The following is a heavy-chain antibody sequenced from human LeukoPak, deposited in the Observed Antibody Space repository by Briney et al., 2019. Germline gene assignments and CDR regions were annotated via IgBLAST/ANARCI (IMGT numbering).Heavy chain of an antibody. CDR1: GFTVSSNY. J-gene: IGHJ4*02. Sequence: PGGSLRLSCAVSGFTVSSNYMGWVRQAPGKGLEWVSVIYSGGNTYYADSVKGRFTISRDNSKNTLYLQMSSLRAEDTAVYYCVKDRPHSSGWGDFDCWGQGTLVTVSS. D-gene: IGHD6-19*01. CDR3: VKDRPHSSGWGDFDC. CDR2: IYSGGNT. V-gene: IGHV3-66*01.